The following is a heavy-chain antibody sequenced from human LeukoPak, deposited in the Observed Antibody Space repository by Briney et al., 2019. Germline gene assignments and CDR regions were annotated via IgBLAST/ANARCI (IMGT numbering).Heavy chain of an antibody. CDR2: IRYDGSNK. Sequence: GGSLRLSCAASGFTFSSYGMHWVRQAPGKGLEWVAFIRYDGSNKYYADSVKGRFTISRDNSKNTLYLQMNSLRAEDTAVYYCAKGLPHYYDSSGYFFWGQGTLVTVSS. D-gene: IGHD3-22*01. CDR3: AKGLPHYYDSSGYFF. J-gene: IGHJ4*02. V-gene: IGHV3-30*02. CDR1: GFTFSSYG.